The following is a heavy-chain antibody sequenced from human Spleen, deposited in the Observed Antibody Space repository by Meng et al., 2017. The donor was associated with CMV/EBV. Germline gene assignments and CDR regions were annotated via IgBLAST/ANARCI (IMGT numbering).Heavy chain of an antibody. J-gene: IGHJ4*02. CDR2: ISAYNGNT. D-gene: IGHD3-16*01. Sequence: KASGYTFTSYGISWVRQAPGQGLEWMGWISAYNGNTNYAQRFQGRVTLTTDTSTSTAYMEVRSLISDDTAFYYCARGRGTYAMSDYWGQGTLVTVSS. CDR3: ARGRGTYAMSDY. CDR1: GYTFTSYG. V-gene: IGHV1-18*01.